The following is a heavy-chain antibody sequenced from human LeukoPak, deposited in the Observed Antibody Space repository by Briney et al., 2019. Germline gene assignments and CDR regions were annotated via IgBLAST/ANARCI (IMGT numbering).Heavy chain of an antibody. CDR2: INHSGST. J-gene: IGHJ4*02. Sequence: SETLSLTCAVYGGPFSGYYWSWIRQPPGKGLEWIGEINHSGSTNYNPSLKSRVTISVDTSKNQFSLKLSSVTAADTAVYYCASPLLDSLGHNWGQGTLVTVSS. V-gene: IGHV4-34*01. CDR1: GGPFSGYY. D-gene: IGHD3-22*01. CDR3: ASPLLDSLGHN.